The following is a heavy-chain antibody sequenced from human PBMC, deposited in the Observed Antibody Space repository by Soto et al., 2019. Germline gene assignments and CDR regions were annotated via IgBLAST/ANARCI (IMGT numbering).Heavy chain of an antibody. CDR3: ARLQQQLVGYYYYGMDV. J-gene: IGHJ6*02. CDR1: GYTFTSYG. Sequence: GASVKVSCKASGYTFTSYGISRVRQAPGQGLERMGWISAYNSNTNYAQKLQGRVTMATDTSTSTAYMELSSLRSEDTAVYYCARLQQQLVGYYYYGMDVWGQGTTVTVSS. V-gene: IGHV1-18*01. D-gene: IGHD6-13*01. CDR2: ISAYNSNT.